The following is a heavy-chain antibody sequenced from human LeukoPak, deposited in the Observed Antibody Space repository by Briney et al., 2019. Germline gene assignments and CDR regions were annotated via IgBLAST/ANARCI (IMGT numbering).Heavy chain of an antibody. CDR3: ARGWAAAGMGYFDY. CDR2: INHSGST. Sequence: SETLSLTCTVSGASISSDYWSWIRQPPGKGLEWIGEINHSGSTNYNPSLKSRVTISVDTSKNQFSLKLSSVTAADTAVYYCARGWAAAGMGYFDYWGQGTLVTVSS. CDR1: GASISSDY. J-gene: IGHJ4*02. D-gene: IGHD6-13*01. V-gene: IGHV4-34*01.